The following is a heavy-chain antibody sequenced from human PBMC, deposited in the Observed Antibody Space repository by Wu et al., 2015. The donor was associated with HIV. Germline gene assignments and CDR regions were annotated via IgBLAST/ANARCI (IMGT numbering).Heavy chain of an antibody. D-gene: IGHD3-16*01. CDR2: INYNSGGT. V-gene: IGHV1-2*02. CDR3: ARYYGNWYLDV. J-gene: IGHJ2*01. CDR1: GSTFTGYY. Sequence: QVHLVQSGAEVKKPGASVRVSCQASGSTFTGYYIHWARQAPGQGLEWMAWINYNSGGTNSAQMFQGRVTMTSDMSINTAYMELTGLRSDDTAVYFCARYYGNWYLDVWGRGTLITVSS.